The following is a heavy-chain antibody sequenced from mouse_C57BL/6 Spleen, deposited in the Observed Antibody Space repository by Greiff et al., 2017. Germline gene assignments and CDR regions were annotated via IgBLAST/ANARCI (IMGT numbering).Heavy chain of an antibody. CDR3: ARWMVTRGNWYFDV. D-gene: IGHD2-2*01. J-gene: IGHJ1*03. V-gene: IGHV1-69*01. Sequence: QVQLQQPGAELVMPGASVKLSCKASGYTFTSYWMHWVKQRPGQGLEWIGEIDPSDSYTNYNQKFKGKSTLTVDKSSSTAYMQLSSLTSEDSAVYYCARWMVTRGNWYFDVWGTGTTVTVSS. CDR1: GYTFTSYW. CDR2: IDPSDSYT.